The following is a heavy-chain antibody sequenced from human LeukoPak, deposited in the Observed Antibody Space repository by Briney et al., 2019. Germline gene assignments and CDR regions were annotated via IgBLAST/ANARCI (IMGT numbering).Heavy chain of an antibody. Sequence: GGSLRLSCAASGFTFSTYAMTWVRQAPGKGLEWVSTISSNGGSTYYADSVRGRFTISRDNSKNTLYLQMNSLRAEDTAIYYCAKDRLSNGDPAGYWGQGALVTVSS. D-gene: IGHD4-17*01. CDR1: GFTFSTYA. J-gene: IGHJ4*02. CDR2: ISSNGGST. CDR3: AKDRLSNGDPAGY. V-gene: IGHV3-23*01.